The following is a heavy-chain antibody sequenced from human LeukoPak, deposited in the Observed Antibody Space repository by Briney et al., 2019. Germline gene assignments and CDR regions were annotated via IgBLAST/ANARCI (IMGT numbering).Heavy chain of an antibody. CDR2: ISSSSSYI. D-gene: IGHD3-22*01. CDR1: GFTFSSYS. V-gene: IGHV3-21*01. Sequence: GGSLRPSCAASGFTFSSYSMNWVRQAPGKGLEWVSSISSSSSYIYYADSVKGRFAISRDNAKNSLYLQMNSLRAEDTAVYYCARGGKRYYDSSGYSGHTEDYWGQGTLVTVSS. J-gene: IGHJ4*02. CDR3: ARGGKRYYDSSGYSGHTEDY.